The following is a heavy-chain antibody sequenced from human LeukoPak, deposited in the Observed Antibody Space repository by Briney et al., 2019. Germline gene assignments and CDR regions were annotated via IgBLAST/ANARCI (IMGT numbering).Heavy chain of an antibody. CDR3: ARPLLDSDSFYY. D-gene: IGHD2-2*03. J-gene: IGHJ4*02. CDR1: GFSFSDYG. V-gene: IGHV3-30*03. CDR2: ISSNGINT. Sequence: PGRSLRLSCAASGFSFSDYGMHWVRQAPGKGLEWVAVISSNGINTYYVDSMKGRFTISRDNSKNTLYLHMNSLRAEDTAVYYCARPLLDSDSFYYWGQGTLVTVSS.